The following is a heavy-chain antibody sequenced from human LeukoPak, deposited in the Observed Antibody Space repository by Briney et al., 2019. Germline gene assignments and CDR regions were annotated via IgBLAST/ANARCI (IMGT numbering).Heavy chain of an antibody. J-gene: IGHJ4*02. V-gene: IGHV3-48*03. CDR2: ISSSGSTI. CDR1: EFTFSSYE. Sequence: GGSLRLSCAASEFTFSSYEMYWVRQAPGKGLEWVSYISSSGSTIYYADSVKGRFTISRDNAKNSLYLQMNSLRAEDTAIYYCARLPYSGYGWGRVYWGQGTLVTVSS. CDR3: ARLPYSGYGWGRVY. D-gene: IGHD3-16*01.